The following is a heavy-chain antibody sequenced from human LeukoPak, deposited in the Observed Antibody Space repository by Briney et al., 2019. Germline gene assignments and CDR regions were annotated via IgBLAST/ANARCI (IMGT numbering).Heavy chain of an antibody. V-gene: IGHV1-18*01. J-gene: IGHJ4*02. CDR3: ARASGYSSGHDYFDY. Sequence: GASVKVSCKASGYTFTSYGISWVRQAPGQGLEWMGWISAYNGNTNYAQKLQGRVTTTTDTSTSTAYMELRSLRSDDTAVYYCARASGYSSGHDYFDYWGQGTLVTVSS. CDR2: ISAYNGNT. CDR1: GYTFTSYG. D-gene: IGHD6-19*01.